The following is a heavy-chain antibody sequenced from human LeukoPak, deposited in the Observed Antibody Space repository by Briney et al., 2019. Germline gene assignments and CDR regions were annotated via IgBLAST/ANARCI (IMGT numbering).Heavy chain of an antibody. V-gene: IGHV3-23*01. CDR3: AKKRGPTAMVNYYYYMDV. CDR1: GFTFSTYA. Sequence: PGGSLRLSCAASGFTFSTYAMTWVRQAPGKGLELVSSISSSGNSPYYADSVKGRFIISRDNSKNTLNLQMNSLRVEDAAVYYCAKKRGPTAMVNYYYYMDVWGKGTTVTVSS. D-gene: IGHD5-18*01. J-gene: IGHJ6*03. CDR2: ISSSGNSP.